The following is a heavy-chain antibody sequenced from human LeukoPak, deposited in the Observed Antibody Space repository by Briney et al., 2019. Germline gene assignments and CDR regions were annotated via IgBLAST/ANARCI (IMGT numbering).Heavy chain of an antibody. CDR1: GGSFSGYY. D-gene: IGHD3-3*01. J-gene: IGHJ4*02. V-gene: IGHV4-34*01. Sequence: SETLSLTCAVYGGSFSGYYWSWIRQPPGKGLEWIGEINHSGSTNYNPSLRSRVTISVDTSKNQFSLKLSSVTAADTAVYYCARDQAYYDFWSGYPYWGQGTLVTVSS. CDR3: ARDQAYYDFWSGYPY. CDR2: INHSGST.